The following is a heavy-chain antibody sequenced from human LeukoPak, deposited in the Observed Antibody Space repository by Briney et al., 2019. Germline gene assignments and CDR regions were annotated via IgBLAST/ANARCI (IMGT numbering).Heavy chain of an antibody. D-gene: IGHD2-21*02. Sequence: GASVKVSCKASGYTFNDYDVNWVRQAPGQGLEWMGWMNPTSGDTGYAQKFQGRVTMTRSMSRNTAYMELSRLRSEDTAVYFCARVVTKAFYYYYMDVWGKGTTIIISS. CDR1: GYTFNDYD. CDR3: ARVVTKAFYYYYMDV. CDR2: MNPTSGDT. J-gene: IGHJ6*03. V-gene: IGHV1-8*01.